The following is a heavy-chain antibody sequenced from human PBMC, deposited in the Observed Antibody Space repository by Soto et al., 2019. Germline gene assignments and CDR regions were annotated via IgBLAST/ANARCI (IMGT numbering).Heavy chain of an antibody. V-gene: IGHV2-5*02. J-gene: IGHJ4*02. CDR2: IYWDDDK. Sequence: QITLNESGPTVVRPTETLTLTCRFSGFSLTTSGVGVGWIRQSPGKAPEWLALIYWDDDKRYSESLKSRLTMTNDTSKNPVVLTVSDLDPTDTATYYCAHRVLRTVFGLVTTTAIYFDFWGQGTPVAVSS. CDR3: AHRVLRTVFGLVTTTAIYFDF. D-gene: IGHD3-3*01. CDR1: GFSLTTSGVG.